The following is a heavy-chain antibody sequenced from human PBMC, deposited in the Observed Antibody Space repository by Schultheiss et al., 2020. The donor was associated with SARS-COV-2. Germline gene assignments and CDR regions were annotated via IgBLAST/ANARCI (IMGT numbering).Heavy chain of an antibody. CDR3: ARLRYSSSSGLDY. CDR1: GGSFSVYY. D-gene: IGHD6-6*01. CDR2: IYYSGST. Sequence: SETMFLTCAVYGGSFSVYYWRWIRQPPGKGLEWIGYIYYSGSTNYNPSLKSRVTISVDTSKNQFSLKLGSVTAADTAVYYCARLRYSSSSGLDYWGQGTLVTVSS. J-gene: IGHJ4*02. V-gene: IGHV4-59*01.